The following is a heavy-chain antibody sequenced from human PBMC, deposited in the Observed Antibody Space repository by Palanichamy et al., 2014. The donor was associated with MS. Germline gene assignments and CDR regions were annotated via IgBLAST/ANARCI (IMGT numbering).Heavy chain of an antibody. V-gene: IGHV1-18*01. CDR3: ARDVMMVRPRLYYYGMDV. Sequence: QVQLVQSGAEVKEPGAAVKVSCKASGYSFTSFGISWARQAPGQGLEWMGWISEFDGNTKYAQKFQGRVTMTTDTSTNTAYMELRRLRSDDTAVYYCARDVMMVRPRLYYYGMDVWGQGTTVTVSS. CDR2: ISEFDGNT. CDR1: GYSFTSFG. J-gene: IGHJ6*02. D-gene: IGHD2-8*01.